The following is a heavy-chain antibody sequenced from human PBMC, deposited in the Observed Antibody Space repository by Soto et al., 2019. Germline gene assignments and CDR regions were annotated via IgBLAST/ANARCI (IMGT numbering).Heavy chain of an antibody. V-gene: IGHV6-1*01. J-gene: IGHJ5*02. CDR1: GDSVSSNSAA. Sequence: PSQTLSLTCAISGDSVSSNSAACNWIRQSPSRGLEWLGRTYYRSKWYNDYAVSVKSRITINPDTSKNQLSLEVRSVTAADTAIYYCARLSYCSSSSCYMDPWGQGTLVTVSS. D-gene: IGHD2-2*02. CDR3: ARLSYCSSSSCYMDP. CDR2: TYYRSKWYN.